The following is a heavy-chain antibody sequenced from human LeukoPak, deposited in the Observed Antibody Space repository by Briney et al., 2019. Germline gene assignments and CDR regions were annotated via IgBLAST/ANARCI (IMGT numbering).Heavy chain of an antibody. J-gene: IGHJ4*02. D-gene: IGHD1-26*01. CDR1: GGSISSYY. CDR3: ARTRSWEFDY. Sequence: SETLSLTCAVSGGSISSYYWSWIRQPPGKGLEWIGYIYYSGSTNYNPSLKSRVTMSVDTSKNQFSLKLSSVTAADTAVYHCARTRSWEFDYWGQGTLVTVSS. V-gene: IGHV4-59*01. CDR2: IYYSGST.